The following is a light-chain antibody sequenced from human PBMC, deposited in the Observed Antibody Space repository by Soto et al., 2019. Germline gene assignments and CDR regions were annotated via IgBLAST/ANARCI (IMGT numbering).Light chain of an antibody. J-gene: IGKJ5*01. CDR3: QQRSNWPT. V-gene: IGKV3-11*01. CDR2: GAS. Sequence: EMVLTQSPGTLSLSPGERATLSWRASQSVTSTYLGWYQQKPGQAPRLLIYGASMRATGIPARFSGSGSGTEFTLTISSLEPEDFAVYYCQQRSNWPTFGQGTRLEIK. CDR1: QSVTSTY.